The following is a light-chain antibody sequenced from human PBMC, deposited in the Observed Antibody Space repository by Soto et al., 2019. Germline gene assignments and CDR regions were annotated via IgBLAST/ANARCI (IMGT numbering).Light chain of an antibody. CDR2: GAS. Sequence: EIVLTQSPGPLSLSPGERVTLSCRASQSVSSNYLAWYQQKPGQAPRLLIYGASSRATGIPDRFSGSGSGTDFTLTISRLEPEDLAVYYCQQYGSSPQTFGQGTKLEIE. CDR1: QSVSSNY. V-gene: IGKV3-20*01. CDR3: QQYGSSPQT. J-gene: IGKJ2*01.